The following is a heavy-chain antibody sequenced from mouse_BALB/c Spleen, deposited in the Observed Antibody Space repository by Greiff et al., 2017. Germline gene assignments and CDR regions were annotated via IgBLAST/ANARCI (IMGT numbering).Heavy chain of an antibody. CDR3: ARVSSSFYAMDY. CDR1: GYTFSSYW. CDR2: ILPGSGST. Sequence: VQLQQSGAELMKPGASVKISCKATGYTFSSYWIEWVKQRPGHGLEWIGEILPGSGSTNYNEKFKGKATLTVDKSSSTAYMELRSLTSEDTAVYYCARVSSSFYAMDYWGQGTSVTVSS. V-gene: IGHV1-9*01. J-gene: IGHJ4*01. D-gene: IGHD1-3*01.